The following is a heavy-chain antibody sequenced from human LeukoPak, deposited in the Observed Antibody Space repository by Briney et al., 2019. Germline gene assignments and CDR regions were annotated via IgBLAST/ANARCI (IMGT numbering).Heavy chain of an antibody. Sequence: SVKVSCKASGGTFSSYAISWARQAPGQGLEWMGGIIPIFGTANYAQKFQGRVTITADESTSTAYMELSSLRSEDTAVYYCARSPIDYYGSGSYDYWGQGTLVTVSS. V-gene: IGHV1-69*01. CDR3: ARSPIDYYGSGSYDY. CDR2: IIPIFGTA. D-gene: IGHD3-10*01. J-gene: IGHJ4*02. CDR1: GGTFSSYA.